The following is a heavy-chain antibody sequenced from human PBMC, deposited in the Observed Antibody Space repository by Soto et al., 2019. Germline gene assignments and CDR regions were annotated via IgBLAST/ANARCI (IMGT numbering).Heavy chain of an antibody. CDR1: GVTMSYCGYS. D-gene: IGHD2-15*01. CDR2: ICGRETT. Sequence: SETLSLTCSVSGVTMSYCGYSWIWIRQSPGKGLDGRGYICGRETTYYTPSLKSRLSLSIDRTRNQSSLSLSSMNAADKDLYYCARGGGYDYFDFWGQGIQVTVSS. CDR3: ARGGGYDYFDF. V-gene: IGHV4-30-2*06. J-gene: IGHJ4*02.